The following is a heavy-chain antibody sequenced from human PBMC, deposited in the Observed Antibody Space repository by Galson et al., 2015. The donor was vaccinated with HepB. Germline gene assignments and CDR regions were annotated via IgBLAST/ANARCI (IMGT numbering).Heavy chain of an antibody. CDR1: GYTFTSYD. CDR3: ARDPGGDTIFGVAYYMDV. CDR2: MNPNSGNT. J-gene: IGHJ6*03. V-gene: IGHV1-8*01. D-gene: IGHD3-3*01. Sequence: SVKVSCKASGYTFTSYDINWVRQATGQGLEWMGWMNPNSGNTGYAQKFQGRVTMTRNTSISTAYMELRSLRSDDTAVYYCARDPGGDTIFGVAYYMDVWGKGTTVTVSS.